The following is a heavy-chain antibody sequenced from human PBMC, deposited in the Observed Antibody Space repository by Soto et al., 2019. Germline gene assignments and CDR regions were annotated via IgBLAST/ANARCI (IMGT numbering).Heavy chain of an antibody. CDR2: IFYSGST. V-gene: IGHV4-59*01. CDR3: ARLEYSTSSRDY. D-gene: IGHD6-6*01. Sequence: SETLSLTCTVSGGSINSYYWSWIRQPPGKGLEWIGYIFYSGSTSYNPSLKSRVTISVDTSKNQFSLKLSSVTAADTAVYYCARLEYSTSSRDYWGEGTLVTVSS. CDR1: GGSINSYY. J-gene: IGHJ4*02.